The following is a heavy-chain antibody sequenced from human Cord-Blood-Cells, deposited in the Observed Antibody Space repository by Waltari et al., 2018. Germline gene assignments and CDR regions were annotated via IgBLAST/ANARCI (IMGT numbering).Heavy chain of an antibody. Sequence: EVQLVESGGGLVQPGGSLRLSCAASGFTVSSNYMSWVRQAPGKWLGWVVVSLSGGRKYDADSVKGRVTICRHNSKNTLYLQMNSLRAEDTAVYYCARAGGGKGFDPWGQGTLVTVSS. CDR2: SLSGGRK. D-gene: IGHD2-15*01. CDR3: ARAGGGKGFDP. J-gene: IGHJ5*02. V-gene: IGHV3-53*04. CDR1: GFTVSSNY.